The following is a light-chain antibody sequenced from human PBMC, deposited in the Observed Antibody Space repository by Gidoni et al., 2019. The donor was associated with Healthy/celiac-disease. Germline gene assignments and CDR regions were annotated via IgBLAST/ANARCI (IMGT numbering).Light chain of an antibody. V-gene: IGLV1-40*01. CDR1: SSNIGAGYA. Sequence: QSVLTQPPSVSGAPGQRVTISCTGSSSNIGAGYAVHWYQQLPGTAPKLLIYGNSNRPSGVPDRFSGSKSGTSASLAITGLQAEDEADYYCQSYDSSLSHVVFGGGTKLTVL. J-gene: IGLJ2*01. CDR3: QSYDSSLSHVV. CDR2: GNS.